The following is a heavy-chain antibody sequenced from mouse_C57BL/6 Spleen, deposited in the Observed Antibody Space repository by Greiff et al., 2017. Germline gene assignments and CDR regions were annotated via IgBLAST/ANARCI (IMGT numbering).Heavy chain of an antibody. CDR2: INPNNGGT. CDR3: AREGLYYSNSFDY. J-gene: IGHJ2*01. D-gene: IGHD2-5*01. V-gene: IGHV1-18*01. Sequence: VQLQQSGPELVKPGASVKIPCKASGYTFTDYNMDWVKQSHGKSLEWIGDINPNNGGTIYNQKFKGKATLTVDKSSSTAYMEHRSLTSEDTAVYYCAREGLYYSNSFDYWGQGTTLTVSS. CDR1: GYTFTDYN.